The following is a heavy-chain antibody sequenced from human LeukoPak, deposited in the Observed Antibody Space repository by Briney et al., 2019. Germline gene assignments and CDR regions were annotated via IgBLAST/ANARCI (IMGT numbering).Heavy chain of an antibody. J-gene: IGHJ5*02. Sequence: PGGSLRLSCAASGFTFSSYAMSWVRQAPGKGLEWVSAISGSGGSTYYADSVKGRFTISRDNSKNTLYLEMNSLKTEDTAVYYCTTSYDSSGYYPWGQGTLVTVSS. CDR2: ISGSGGST. D-gene: IGHD3-22*01. CDR1: GFTFSSYA. CDR3: TTSYDSSGYYP. V-gene: IGHV3-23*01.